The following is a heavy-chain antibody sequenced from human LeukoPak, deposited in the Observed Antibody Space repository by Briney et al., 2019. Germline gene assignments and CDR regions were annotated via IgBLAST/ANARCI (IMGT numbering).Heavy chain of an antibody. CDR1: GFTFSDYY. D-gene: IGHD3-3*01. J-gene: IGHJ4*02. CDR2: ISSSGSTI. Sequence: PGGSLRLSCAASGFTFSDYYMSWIRQAPGKGLEWGSYISSSGSTIYYADSVKGRFTISRDNAKNSLYLQMNSLRAEDTVVYYCARDYDFWSGHLGYWGQGTLVTVSS. CDR3: ARDYDFWSGHLGY. V-gene: IGHV3-11*01.